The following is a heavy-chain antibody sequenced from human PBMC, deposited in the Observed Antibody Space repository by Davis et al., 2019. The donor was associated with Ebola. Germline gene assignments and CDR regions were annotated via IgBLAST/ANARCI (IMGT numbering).Heavy chain of an antibody. J-gene: IGHJ3*02. Sequence: PGGSLRLSCAASGFTFSSYGIHWVRQAPGKGLEWVTVISYDGIYKYYADSVKGRFTISRDNSKNTVYLQMNSLRAEDTAVYYCAKIRAAYYYDSSGYEHDAFDIWGQGTMVTVSS. CDR3: AKIRAAYYYDSSGYEHDAFDI. V-gene: IGHV3-30*18. D-gene: IGHD3-22*01. CDR2: ISYDGIYK. CDR1: GFTFSSYG.